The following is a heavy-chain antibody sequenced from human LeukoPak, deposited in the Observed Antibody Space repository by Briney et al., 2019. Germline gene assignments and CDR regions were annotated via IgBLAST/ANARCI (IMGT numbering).Heavy chain of an antibody. CDR2: ISGSGGST. CDR1: GFTFSSYA. CDR3: ASGSYPDYYYYYYMDV. Sequence: GGSLRLSCAASGFTFSSYAMSWVRQAPGKGLEWVSAISGSGGSTYYADSVKGRFTISRDNSKNTLYLQMNSLRAENTAVYYCASGSYPDYYYYYYMDVWGKGTTVTVSS. J-gene: IGHJ6*03. V-gene: IGHV3-23*01. D-gene: IGHD1-26*01.